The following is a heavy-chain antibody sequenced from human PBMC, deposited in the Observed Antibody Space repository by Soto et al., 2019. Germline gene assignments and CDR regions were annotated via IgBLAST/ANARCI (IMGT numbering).Heavy chain of an antibody. V-gene: IGHV4-30-2*01. J-gene: IGHJ4*02. CDR1: GGSISGTTYS. CDR3: ARGQGAAAGHSNFDY. Sequence: HLQLQESGSGLVKPSQTLSLTCAVSGGSISGTTYSWSWIRQPPGKGLEWIGYIYDSGNTYYNPSLKSQFSISVDRSKNQFSLKLSSVTAADTAMYYCARGQGAAAGHSNFDYWGQGALVTVSS. D-gene: IGHD6-13*01. CDR2: IYDSGNT.